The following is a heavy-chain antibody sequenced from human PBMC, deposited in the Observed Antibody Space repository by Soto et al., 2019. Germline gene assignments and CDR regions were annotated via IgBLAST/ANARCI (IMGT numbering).Heavy chain of an antibody. V-gene: IGHV3-23*01. Sequence: PGGSLRLSCAASGFAFRDFAMICVRQAPGKGLEWVSAITGSGSSTYNADSVSGRFTISRDSSTNTLYLQMNSLRVEDTAVYYCAKDGFYCDNSGYCPFDSWGQGTLVTVSS. CDR1: GFAFRDFA. CDR3: AKDGFYCDNSGYCPFDS. CDR2: ITGSGSST. D-gene: IGHD3-22*01. J-gene: IGHJ4*02.